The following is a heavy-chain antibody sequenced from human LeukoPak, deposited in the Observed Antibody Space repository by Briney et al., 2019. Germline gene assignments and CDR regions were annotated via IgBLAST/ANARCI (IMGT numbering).Heavy chain of an antibody. J-gene: IGHJ4*02. D-gene: IGHD6-19*01. Sequence: PAETLSLTCTVSGGSISSSSYYWGRIRQPPGKGLEWIGSIYYSGSTYYHPSFKSRVTISVDTSNNQFSLKLSSMTAAATAVYYCARRLLGGQWPSPFDYWGQGTLVTVSS. CDR2: IYYSGST. V-gene: IGHV4-39*01. CDR1: GGSISSSSYY. CDR3: ARRLLGGQWPSPFDY.